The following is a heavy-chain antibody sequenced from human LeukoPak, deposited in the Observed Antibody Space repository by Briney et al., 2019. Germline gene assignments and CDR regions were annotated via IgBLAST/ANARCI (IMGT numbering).Heavy chain of an antibody. D-gene: IGHD5-24*01. CDR1: GFTFSNSW. CDR2: IKQDESAK. V-gene: IGHV3-7*01. CDR3: ARDTDGSLDY. Sequence: PGGSLRLSCAASGFTFSNSWMAWVRQAPGQGLEWVANIKQDESAKHYSDSVKGRFTISRDNAKNSMFLQMNGLRAEDSALYYCARDTDGSLDYWGQGTLVTVS. J-gene: IGHJ4*02.